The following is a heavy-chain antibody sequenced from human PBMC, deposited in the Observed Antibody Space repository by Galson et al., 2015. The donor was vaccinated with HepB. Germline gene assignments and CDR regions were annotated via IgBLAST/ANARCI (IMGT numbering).Heavy chain of an antibody. D-gene: IGHD2/OR15-2a*01. CDR1: GFTFSSYG. CDR2: ISYDGSNK. J-gene: IGHJ6*03. Sequence: SLRLSCAASGFTFSSYGMHWVRQAPGKGLEWVAVISYDGSNKYYADSVKGRFTISRDNSKNTLYLQMNSLRAEDTAVYYCAKERSAPPTLSTYMDVWGKGTTVTVSS. V-gene: IGHV3-30*18. CDR3: AKERSAPPTLSTYMDV.